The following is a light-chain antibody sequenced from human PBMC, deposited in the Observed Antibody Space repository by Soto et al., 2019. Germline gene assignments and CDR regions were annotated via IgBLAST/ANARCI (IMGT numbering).Light chain of an antibody. V-gene: IGKV1-5*01. CDR1: QSVSYW. CDR3: QHYGFS. CDR2: DAS. J-gene: IGKJ3*01. Sequence: DIHMTQSPSTLSASVGERVTITCRASQSVSYWLAWYQQKPGKAPKLLIHDASSLESGVPSRFRGGGSGQEFTLTICGLQPDDFATYYCQHYGFSFGPGTKVEMK.